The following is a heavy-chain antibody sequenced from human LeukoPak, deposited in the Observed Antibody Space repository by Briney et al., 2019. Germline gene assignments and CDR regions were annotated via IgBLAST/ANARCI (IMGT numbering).Heavy chain of an antibody. V-gene: IGHV3-30*18. Sequence: GRSQRLSCAASGFTFSNFGMHWVRQAPGKGLEWVAVVTFDGNNNYYADSVKGQFTISRDNSKNTLYLQMNSLRPEDTAVYYCVKMAGDSALDVWGQGTMVTVSS. D-gene: IGHD3-10*01. CDR2: VTFDGNNN. CDR3: VKMAGDSALDV. CDR1: GFTFSNFG. J-gene: IGHJ3*01.